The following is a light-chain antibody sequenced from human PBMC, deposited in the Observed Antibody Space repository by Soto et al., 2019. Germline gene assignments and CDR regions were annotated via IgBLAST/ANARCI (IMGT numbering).Light chain of an antibody. V-gene: IGKV3-15*01. CDR2: GSS. CDR3: QQYNSWPPIT. Sequence: EIVMTQSPATLSVSPGEGVTLSCRASESVRSKVAWYQQKPGQAPRLLIYGSSTRATGIPDGFRGSGSGTEYTLTISSLQSEDFAVYYCQQYNSWPPITFGQGTRLEIK. J-gene: IGKJ5*01. CDR1: ESVRSK.